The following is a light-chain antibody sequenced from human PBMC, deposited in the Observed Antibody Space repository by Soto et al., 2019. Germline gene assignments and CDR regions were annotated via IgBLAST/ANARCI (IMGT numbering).Light chain of an antibody. CDR3: QTWGTGPWV. CDR1: SGHSTYA. Sequence: QLVLTQSPSASASLGASVKLTCTLSSGHSTYAIAWHQQQPEKGPRYLMKLNSDGSHSKGDGIPDRFSGSSSGAERYLTISSLQSEDEADYYCQTWGTGPWVFGGGTKLTDL. CDR2: LNSDGSH. J-gene: IGLJ3*02. V-gene: IGLV4-69*01.